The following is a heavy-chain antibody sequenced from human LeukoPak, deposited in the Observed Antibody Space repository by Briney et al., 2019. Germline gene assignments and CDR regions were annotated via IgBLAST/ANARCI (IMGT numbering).Heavy chain of an antibody. Sequence: PGGSLRLSCAASGFTFSSYSMNWVRQAPGKGLEWVSSISSSSSTIYYADSVKGRFTISRDNAKNSLYLQMNSLRAEDTAVYYCARDMYYYDSSGPASSDAFDTWGQGTMVTVSS. J-gene: IGHJ3*02. CDR1: GFTFSSYS. D-gene: IGHD3-22*01. CDR2: ISSSSSTI. CDR3: ARDMYYYDSSGPASSDAFDT. V-gene: IGHV3-48*04.